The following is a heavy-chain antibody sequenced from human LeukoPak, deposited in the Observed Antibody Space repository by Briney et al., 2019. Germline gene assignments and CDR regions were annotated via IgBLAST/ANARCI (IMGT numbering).Heavy chain of an antibody. CDR3: ARDRLWEVGATPYFAY. CDR1: GFTFSDYY. J-gene: IGHJ4*02. D-gene: IGHD1-26*01. V-gene: IGHV3-11*05. CDR2: ISSSRSDT. Sequence: GGSLRLSCAASGFTFSDYYMSWIRQAPGKGMEWVSYISSSRSDTKYADSVKGRFTISRDNAKNSLYLQMNSLRAEDTAVYYCARDRLWEVGATPYFAYWGQGTLVTVSS.